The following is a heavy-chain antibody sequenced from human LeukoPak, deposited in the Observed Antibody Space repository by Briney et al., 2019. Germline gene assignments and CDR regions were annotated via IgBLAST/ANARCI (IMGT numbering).Heavy chain of an antibody. CDR3: ARGNGGLGISSFFDI. CDR2: IYPSDSDI. J-gene: IGHJ3*02. V-gene: IGHV5-51*01. D-gene: IGHD2-15*01. Sequence: GESLKISCKASGYSFTTYWIAWVRQMPGKGLEWMAIIYPSDSDIRYSPSFQGQVSISADKSISTAYLQWSSLKASDTATYYCARGNGGLGISSFFDIWGQGTMVTVSS. CDR1: GYSFTTYW.